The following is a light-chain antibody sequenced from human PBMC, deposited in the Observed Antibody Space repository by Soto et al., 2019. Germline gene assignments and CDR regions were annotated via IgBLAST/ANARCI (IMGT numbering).Light chain of an antibody. CDR1: QSVRSNY. CDR2: GAS. J-gene: IGKJ3*01. Sequence: EVVLTQSPGTLSLSPGDRATLSCRASQSVRSNYLAWYQQKAGQPPRLLIFGASSRDTGIPDRFSGSGSGTDFSLTISRLEPEDFAVYYCQQYGDSPQSFGPGTKVDIK. CDR3: QQYGDSPQS. V-gene: IGKV3-20*01.